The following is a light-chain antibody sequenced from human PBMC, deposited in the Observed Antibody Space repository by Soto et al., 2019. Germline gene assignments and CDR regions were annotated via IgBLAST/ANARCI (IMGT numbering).Light chain of an antibody. CDR2: GAA. Sequence: DIQMTQSPSSLSASVGDRVSISCRTSQNIDRYLNWYQQKPGKAPQVLISGAASLQSGVPSRFSGSGSGTEFTLCISSLQPEDFATYFCQQSYSAPYTLGQGTRLEI. J-gene: IGKJ2*01. V-gene: IGKV1-39*01. CDR3: QQSYSAPYT. CDR1: QNIDRY.